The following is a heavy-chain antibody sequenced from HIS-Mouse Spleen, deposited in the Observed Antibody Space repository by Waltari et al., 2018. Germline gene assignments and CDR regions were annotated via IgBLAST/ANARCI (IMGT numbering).Heavy chain of an antibody. V-gene: IGHV4-31*03. CDR3: ARSPYYDFWSGYSDNWFDP. J-gene: IGHJ5*02. CDR2: IYYSGRT. CDR1: GGPISSGVYY. Sequence: QVQLQESGPGLVKPSQTLSLTCTVSGGPISSGVYYWSWIRHHPGQGLEWIGYIYYSGRTYYNPSLKSRVTISVDTSKNQFSLKLSSVTAADTAVYYCARSPYYDFWSGYSDNWFDPWGQGTLVTVSS. D-gene: IGHD3-3*01.